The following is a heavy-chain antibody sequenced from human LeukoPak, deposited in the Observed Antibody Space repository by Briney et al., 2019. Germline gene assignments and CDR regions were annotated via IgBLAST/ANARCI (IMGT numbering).Heavy chain of an antibody. CDR3: ATEAGTPSYFDY. CDR1: GFTFSSYV. J-gene: IGHJ4*02. D-gene: IGHD6-19*01. Sequence: GGSLRLSCAASGFTFSSYVMIWVRQAPGKGLEWVSAISGSGGSTYYADSVKGRFTISRDNAKNSLYLQMNSLRAEDTAVYYCATEAGTPSYFDYWGQGTLVTVSS. CDR2: ISGSGGST. V-gene: IGHV3-23*01.